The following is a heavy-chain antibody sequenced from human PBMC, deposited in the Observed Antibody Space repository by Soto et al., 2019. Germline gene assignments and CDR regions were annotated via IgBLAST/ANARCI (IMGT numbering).Heavy chain of an antibody. J-gene: IGHJ6*02. CDR3: ARQLPGPVVTPRGGYYGMDV. D-gene: IGHD2-15*01. V-gene: IGHV5-10-1*01. CDR2: IDPSDSYT. CDR1: GYSFTSYW. Sequence: PGESLKISCKGSGYSFTSYWISWVRQMPGKGLEWMGRIDPSDSYTNYSPSFQGHVTISADKSISTAYLQWSSLKASDTAMYYCARQLPGPVVTPRGGYYGMDVWGQGTTVTVSS.